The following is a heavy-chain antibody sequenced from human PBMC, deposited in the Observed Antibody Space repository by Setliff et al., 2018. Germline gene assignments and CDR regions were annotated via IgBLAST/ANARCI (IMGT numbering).Heavy chain of an antibody. CDR2: IYYSGST. D-gene: IGHD2-21*02. Sequence: SETLSLTCTVSGGSISNYYWSWIRQPPGKGLEWIGYIYYSGSTNYNPSLKSRLTISRDTSKNQVSLKLNSVTVTDTAVYYCARDLGHGGDSDYWGQGILVTVSS. V-gene: IGHV4-59*12. CDR3: ARDLGHGGDSDY. J-gene: IGHJ4*02. CDR1: GGSISNYY.